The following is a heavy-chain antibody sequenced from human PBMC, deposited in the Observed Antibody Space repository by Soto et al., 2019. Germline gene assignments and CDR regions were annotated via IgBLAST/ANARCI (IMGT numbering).Heavy chain of an antibody. CDR2: IYSGGST. Sequence: QVQLQESGPGLVKPSETLSLTCTVSGVSISSYYWIWIRQPPGKGLECIGDIYSGGSTNYNPSLKSQVTISVDTSQCLFSLTLSSVTAASTAVYYCARQNAAGCFAPWCQGTLVTVSS. V-gene: IGHV4-59*08. CDR1: GVSISSYY. D-gene: IGHD6-13*01. J-gene: IGHJ5*02. CDR3: ARQNAAGCFAP.